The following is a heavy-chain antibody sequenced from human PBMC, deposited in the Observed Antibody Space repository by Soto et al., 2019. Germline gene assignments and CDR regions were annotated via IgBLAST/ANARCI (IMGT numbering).Heavy chain of an antibody. CDR1: GASISSGGYY. Sequence: QVQLQESGPGLVKPSQTLSLPCTVSGASISSGGYYWSWLRQHPGKGLEWIGYIYYSGSTYYNPSLKRRVTISVDTSKNQFSMKLSSVTASDTSVYYCARLSDVRRVVTAFDYTGHGTLVTVSS. J-gene: IGHJ4*01. D-gene: IGHD2-21*02. CDR2: IYYSGST. CDR3: ARLSDVRRVVTAFDY. V-gene: IGHV4-31*03.